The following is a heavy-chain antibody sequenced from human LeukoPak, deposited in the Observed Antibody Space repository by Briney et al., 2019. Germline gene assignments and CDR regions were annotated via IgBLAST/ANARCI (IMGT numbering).Heavy chain of an antibody. Sequence: PSETLSLTCAVYGGSFSGYYWSWIRQPPGKGLEWIGEINHSGSTNYNPSLKSRVTISVDTSKNQFSLKLSSVTAADTGVYYCARGVYCSGGSCYEDYWGQGTLVTVSS. CDR3: ARGVYCSGGSCYEDY. CDR1: GGSFSGYY. J-gene: IGHJ4*02. D-gene: IGHD2-15*01. V-gene: IGHV4-34*01. CDR2: INHSGST.